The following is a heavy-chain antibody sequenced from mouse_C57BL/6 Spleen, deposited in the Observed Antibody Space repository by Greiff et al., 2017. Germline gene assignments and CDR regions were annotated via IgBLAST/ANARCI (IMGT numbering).Heavy chain of an antibody. CDR1: GFTFSDYG. CDR2: ISSGCSTI. Sequence: EVHLVESGGGLVKPGGSLKLSCAASGFTFSDYGMHWVRQAPEKGLEWVAYISSGCSTIYYADTVKGRFTISIDNAKNTLFLQMTILRSEDTAMYCCARTPPLSYSFDYWGQGTTLTVSS. D-gene: IGHD6-1*01. CDR3: ARTPPLSYSFDY. V-gene: IGHV5-17*01. J-gene: IGHJ2*01.